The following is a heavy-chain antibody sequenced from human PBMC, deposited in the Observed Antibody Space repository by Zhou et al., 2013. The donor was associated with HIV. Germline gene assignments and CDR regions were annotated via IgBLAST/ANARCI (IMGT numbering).Heavy chain of an antibody. D-gene: IGHD3-16*01. J-gene: IGHJ4*02. CDR2: IYPGDSNT. CDR3: ARKPGGHDY. CDR1: GYSFTTYW. Sequence: EVQLVQSGAEVKKTGESLKISCKGSGYSFTTYWIGWVRQMPGKGLEWIGMIYPGDSNTRYSPSFEGQVTMSVDKTKTTAYLQWSSLKASDTAMYYCARKPGGHDYWGQGTLVIVSS. V-gene: IGHV5-51*01.